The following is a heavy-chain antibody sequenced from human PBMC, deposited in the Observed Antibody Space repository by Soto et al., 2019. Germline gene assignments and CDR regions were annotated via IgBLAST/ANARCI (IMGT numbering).Heavy chain of an antibody. Sequence: PGGSLRLSCAASGFTFSNYEMYWVRQAPGKGLEWVSYISSSSSTIYYADSVKGRFTISRDNSKKSLYLEMNSLRAEDTAVYYCAGDNGLRFLSLDWLDPWGQGTRVTVSS. J-gene: IGHJ5*02. CDR2: ISSSSSTI. V-gene: IGHV3-48*03. CDR1: GFTFSNYE. D-gene: IGHD3-3*01. CDR3: AGDNGLRFLSLDWLDP.